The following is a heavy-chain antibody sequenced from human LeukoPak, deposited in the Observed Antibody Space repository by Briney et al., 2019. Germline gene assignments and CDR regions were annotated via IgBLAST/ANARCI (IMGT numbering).Heavy chain of an antibody. Sequence: GRSLRLSCTASGFTFGDYAMSWVRQAPAKGLEWVGFIRSKAYGGTTEYAASVKGRFTISRDDSKSIAYLQMNSLKTEDTAVYYCTRDPAGAAMLSLQDYYYGMDVWGQGTTVTVSS. J-gene: IGHJ6*02. V-gene: IGHV3-49*04. CDR2: IRSKAYGGTT. CDR3: TRDPAGAAMLSLQDYYYGMDV. CDR1: GFTFGDYA. D-gene: IGHD2-2*01.